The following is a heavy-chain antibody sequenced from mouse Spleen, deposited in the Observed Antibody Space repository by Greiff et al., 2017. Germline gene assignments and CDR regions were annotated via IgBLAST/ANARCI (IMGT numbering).Heavy chain of an antibody. CDR1: GFSLTSYG. J-gene: IGHJ1*01. CDR3: ARYYYGSNWYFDV. D-gene: IGHD1-1*01. CDR2: IWSGGST. Sequence: VQGVESGPGLVQPSQSLSITCTVSGFSLTSYGVHWVRQSPGKGLEWLGVIWSGGSTDYNAAFISRLSISKDNSKSQVFFKMNSLQADDTAIYYCARYYYGSNWYFDVWGAGTTVTVSS. V-gene: IGHV2-2*01.